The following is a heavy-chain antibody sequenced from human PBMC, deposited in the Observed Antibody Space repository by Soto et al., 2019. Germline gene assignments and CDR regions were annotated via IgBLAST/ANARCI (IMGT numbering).Heavy chain of an antibody. CDR3: ARLHGYCISSSCHGHYAMDV. CDR1: GGYISSGCYS. V-gene: IGHV4-30-2*01. Sequence: PSETLSLTCAVSGGYISSGCYSWSWIRQPPGKGLEWIGYIYHSGSTYYNPSLKSRVTISVDRSKNQFSLQLSSVTAADTAVYYCARLHGYCISSSCHGHYAMDVWGQGTTVTVSS. J-gene: IGHJ6*02. CDR2: IYHSGST. D-gene: IGHD2-2*01.